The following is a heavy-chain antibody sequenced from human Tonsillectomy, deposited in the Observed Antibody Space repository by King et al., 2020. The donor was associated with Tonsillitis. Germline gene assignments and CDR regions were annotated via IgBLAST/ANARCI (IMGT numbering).Heavy chain of an antibody. CDR2: ITGSGGYT. D-gene: IGHD1-26*01. Sequence: VQLVESGGGLVQPGGSLRLSCAASGFTFSTYGMSWVRQAPGKGLEWVSSITGSGGYTYYADSVKGRFTISRDNSKNTLFLQMNSLRADDTAIYYCAKDPRESGWALGAFDIWGQGTMVTVSS. CDR3: AKDPRESGWALGAFDI. J-gene: IGHJ3*02. CDR1: GFTFSTYG. V-gene: IGHV3-23*04.